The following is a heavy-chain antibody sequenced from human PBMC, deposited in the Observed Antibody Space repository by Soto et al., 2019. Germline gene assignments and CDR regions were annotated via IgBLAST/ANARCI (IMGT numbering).Heavy chain of an antibody. CDR2: ISAYNGNT. V-gene: IGHV1-18*01. Sequence: GASVKVSCKASGYTFTSYGISWVRQAPGQGLEWMGWISAYNGNTNYAQKLQGRVTMTTDTSTSTAYMELRSLRSDDTAVYYCARDLKIGILPGYYSLIDYPGQGTLVTVST. D-gene: IGHD3-9*01. CDR1: GYTFTSYG. J-gene: IGHJ4*02. CDR3: ARDLKIGILPGYYSLIDY.